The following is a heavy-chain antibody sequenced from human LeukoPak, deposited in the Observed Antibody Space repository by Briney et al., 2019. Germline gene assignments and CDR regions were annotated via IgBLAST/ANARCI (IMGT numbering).Heavy chain of an antibody. CDR3: ARDSGFLDSGMDV. CDR2: IGTAGDT. V-gene: IGHV3-13*01. Sequence: PGGSLRLSCAASGFTFSSYDMHWVRHATGKGLEWVSAIGTAGDTYYPGSVKGRFTISRENAKNSLYLQMNSLRAGDTAVYYCARDSGFLDSGMDVWGQGTTVTVSS. CDR1: GFTFSSYD. J-gene: IGHJ6*02. D-gene: IGHD3-3*01.